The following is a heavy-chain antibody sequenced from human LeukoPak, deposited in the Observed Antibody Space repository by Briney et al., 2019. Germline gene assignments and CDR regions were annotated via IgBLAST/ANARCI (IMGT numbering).Heavy chain of an antibody. CDR3: AKGAYDYIEMGYFDY. CDR1: GFTFSSYG. D-gene: IGHD5-12*01. V-gene: IGHV3-23*01. Sequence: GGSLRLSCAASGFTFSSYGMHWVRQAPGKGLEWVSLIVASSGSTFYADSVKGRFTISRDSSKNTLYLQMNSLRAEDMAVYYCAKGAYDYIEMGYFDYWGQGTLVTVSS. J-gene: IGHJ4*02. CDR2: IVASSGST.